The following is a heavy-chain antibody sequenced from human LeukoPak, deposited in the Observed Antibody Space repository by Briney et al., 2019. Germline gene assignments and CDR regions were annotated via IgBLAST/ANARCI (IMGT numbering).Heavy chain of an antibody. CDR2: INPNSGGT. CDR1: GYTFTGYY. V-gene: IGHV1-2*04. J-gene: IGHJ1*01. Sequence: AASVKVSCKASGYTFTGYYMHWVRQAPGQGLEWMGWINPNSGGTNYAQKFQGWVTMTRDTSISTAYMELSRLRSDDTAVYYCARGLVGSSSWTTPAEYFQHWGQGTLVTVSS. CDR3: ARGLVGSSSWTTPAEYFQH. D-gene: IGHD6-13*01.